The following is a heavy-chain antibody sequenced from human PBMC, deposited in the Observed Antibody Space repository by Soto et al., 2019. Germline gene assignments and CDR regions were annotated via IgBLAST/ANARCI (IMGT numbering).Heavy chain of an antibody. CDR2: IYYSGST. CDR1: GGSISSGGYY. Sequence: QVQLQESGPGLVKASQTLSLTCTVSGGSISSGGYYWSWIRQHPGKGLEWIGYIYYSGSTYYNPSLKSRVTISVDTSKNQFSLKLSSVTAADTAVYYCARCSGYVVCITGTTGFDYWGQGTLVTVSS. J-gene: IGHJ4*02. V-gene: IGHV4-31*03. CDR3: ARCSGYVVCITGTTGFDY. D-gene: IGHD1-7*01.